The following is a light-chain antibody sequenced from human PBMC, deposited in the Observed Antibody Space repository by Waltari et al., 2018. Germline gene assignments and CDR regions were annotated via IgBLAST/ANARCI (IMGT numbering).Light chain of an antibody. Sequence: QSALTQPASGSGSPGQSITISCTETCSDVGVYNYLSWYQQHQAKSPKRMIYEVSNPPSVGSHRFSGSESGSTCSLLPSGLQDEDVDDYYCSTDTLSSTLVFGGRTKLTVL. CDR1: CSDVGVYNY. V-gene: IGLV2-14*01. CDR3: STDTLSSTLV. CDR2: EVS. J-gene: IGLJ2*01.